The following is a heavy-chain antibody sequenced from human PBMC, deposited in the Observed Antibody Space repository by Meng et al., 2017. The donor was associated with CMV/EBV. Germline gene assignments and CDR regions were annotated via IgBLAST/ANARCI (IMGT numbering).Heavy chain of an antibody. D-gene: IGHD1-26*01. V-gene: IGHV4-34*02. CDR3: ARGVGGWFDP. CDR2: INHSGST. CDR1: GGSFSGYY. J-gene: IGHJ5*02. Sequence: QWPLPRGAPGLLKPPETRSLPRAFYGGSFSGYYWSRIRQPPGKGLEWIGEINHSGSTNYNPSLKSRVTISVDTSKNQFSLKLSSVTAADTAVYYCARGVGGWFDPWGQGTLVTVSS.